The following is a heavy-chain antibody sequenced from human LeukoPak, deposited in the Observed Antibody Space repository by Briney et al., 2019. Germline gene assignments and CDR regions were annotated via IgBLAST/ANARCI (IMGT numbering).Heavy chain of an antibody. CDR1: GGSISGYY. Sequence: SETLSLTCTVSGGSISGYYWSWIRQSPGKGLVWIGYIYYSVSTNYNPSLKSRVTISVDMSKNQFSLKMRSVTAADTALYYCARHFTYYYDSSGYPRDAFDIWGQGTMVTVSS. D-gene: IGHD3-22*01. CDR3: ARHFTYYYDSSGYPRDAFDI. V-gene: IGHV4-59*08. CDR2: IYYSVST. J-gene: IGHJ3*02.